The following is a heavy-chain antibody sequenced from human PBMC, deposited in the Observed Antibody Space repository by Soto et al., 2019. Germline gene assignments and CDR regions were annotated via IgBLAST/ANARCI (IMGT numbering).Heavy chain of an antibody. J-gene: IGHJ4*02. V-gene: IGHV3-23*01. CDR3: AKENSGYEI. D-gene: IGHD5-12*01. Sequence: VQLLESGGGLVQPGGSLRLSCAASAFTFSNYGMSWVRQAPGKGLEWVSAISSGGSTFFADSVKGRFTISRDNSKSTLYLQMNSLRAEDTAVYYCAKENSGYEIWGRGTLVTVSS. CDR2: ISSGGST. CDR1: AFTFSNYG.